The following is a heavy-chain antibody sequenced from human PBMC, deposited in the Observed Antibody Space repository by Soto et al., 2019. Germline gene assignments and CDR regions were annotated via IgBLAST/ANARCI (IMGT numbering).Heavy chain of an antibody. D-gene: IGHD6-6*01. J-gene: IGHJ6*03. V-gene: IGHV1-8*01. CDR3: ARPADAARPYYYYYYYMDV. Sequence: ASVKVSCKASGYTFTSYDINWVRQATGQGLEWMGWMNPNSGNTGYAQKFQGRVTMTRNTSISTAYMELSSLRSEDTAVYYCARPADAARPYYYYYYYMDVWGKGTTVTVSS. CDR2: MNPNSGNT. CDR1: GYTFTSYD.